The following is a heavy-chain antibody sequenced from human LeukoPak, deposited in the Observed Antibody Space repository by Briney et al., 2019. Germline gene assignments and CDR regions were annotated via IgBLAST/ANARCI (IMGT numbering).Heavy chain of an antibody. CDR3: ARDNFPESYSSGWYWYDY. CDR2: ISSSSSYI. J-gene: IGHJ4*02. V-gene: IGHV3-21*03. CDR1: GFTFSSYS. D-gene: IGHD6-19*01. Sequence: AGGSLRLSCVVSGFTFSSYSMNWVRQAPGKGLEWVSSISSSSSYIYYADSVKGRFTISRDNAKNSLYLQMNSLRAEDTAVYYCARDNFPESYSSGWYWYDYWGQGTLVTVSS.